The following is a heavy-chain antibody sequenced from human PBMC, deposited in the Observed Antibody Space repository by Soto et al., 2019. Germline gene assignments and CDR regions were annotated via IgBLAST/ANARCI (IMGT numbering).Heavy chain of an antibody. CDR1: GFTLSGYA. Sequence: EVQLAESGGGLAQPGGSLRLSCAASGFTLSGYAMDWVRQAPGKGLEYVSGISSNGVGTYYAKSVQGRFTISRDTSKNTVYLQMGSLRPEDMAVYYCARRARPDFYYMDVWGKVTTVTVSS. J-gene: IGHJ6*03. CDR2: ISSNGVGT. CDR3: ARRARPDFYYMDV. D-gene: IGHD6-6*01. V-gene: IGHV3-64*01.